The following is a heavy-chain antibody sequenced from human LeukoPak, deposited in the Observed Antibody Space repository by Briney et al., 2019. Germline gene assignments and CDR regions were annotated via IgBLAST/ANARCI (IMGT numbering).Heavy chain of an antibody. Sequence: GGSLILSCAAPGFTFSCYAMSWVRKAQGKGLNCVSAISGGGGSTYYGHSVKGRFTISRDNSKNTLYLQMNSLRAEDTVVYYCAKDSRVTMIVDAFDIWGQGTMVTVSS. CDR2: ISGGGGST. J-gene: IGHJ3*02. CDR3: AKDSRVTMIVDAFDI. V-gene: IGHV3-23*01. CDR1: GFTFSCYA. D-gene: IGHD3-22*01.